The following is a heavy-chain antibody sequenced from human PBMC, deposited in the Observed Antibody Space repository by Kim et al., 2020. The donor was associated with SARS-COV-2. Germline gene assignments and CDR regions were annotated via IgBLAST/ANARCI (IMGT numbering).Heavy chain of an antibody. J-gene: IGHJ2*01. D-gene: IGHD3-10*01. V-gene: IGHV4-34*01. CDR1: GGSFSGYY. Sequence: SETLSLTCAVYGGSFSGYYWSWIRQPPGKGLEWIGEINHSGSTNYNPSLKSRVTISVDTSKNQFSLKLSSVTAADTAVYYCARGRGITMVRGVNWYFDLWGRGTLVTVSS. CDR2: INHSGST. CDR3: ARGRGITMVRGVNWYFDL.